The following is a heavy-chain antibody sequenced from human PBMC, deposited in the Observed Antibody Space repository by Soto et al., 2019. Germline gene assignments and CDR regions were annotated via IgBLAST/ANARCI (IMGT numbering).Heavy chain of an antibody. CDR2: VSNDGSKK. D-gene: IGHD6-19*01. J-gene: IGHJ6*03. Sequence: QVQLVESGGGVVQPGRSLRLSCAASGFTFSSYGMHWVRQAPGKGLEWVAVVSNDGSKKYYADSEKGRFTISRDNSKDTLYLQMNSLRTEDTAVYYCAKGAVAIWRSNYTYYYMDGWGKGTTVTVSS. V-gene: IGHV3-30*18. CDR1: GFTFSSYG. CDR3: AKGAVAIWRSNYTYYYMDG.